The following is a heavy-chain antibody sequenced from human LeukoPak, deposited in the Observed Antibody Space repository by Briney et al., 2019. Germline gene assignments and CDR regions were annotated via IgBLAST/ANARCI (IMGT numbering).Heavy chain of an antibody. J-gene: IGHJ6*02. CDR3: ARDQIAARSIAYYYYYGMDV. CDR2: INPSGGNT. D-gene: IGHD6-6*01. CDR1: GYTFTSYY. V-gene: IGHV1-46*01. Sequence: ASVKVSCKASGYTFTSYYMHWVRQAPGQGLEWMGIINPSGGNTSYAQKFQGRVTMTRDTSTSTVYMELSSLRSEDTAVYYCARDQIAARSIAYYYYYGMDVWGQGTTVTVSS.